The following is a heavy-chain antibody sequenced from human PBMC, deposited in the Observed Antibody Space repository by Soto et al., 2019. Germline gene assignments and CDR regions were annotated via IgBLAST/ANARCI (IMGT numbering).Heavy chain of an antibody. V-gene: IGHV3-33*01. Sequence: QVQLVESGGGVVQPGRSLRLSCVASGFTLNTYGMHWVRQAPGKGLEWVAVIWYDGTNKHYADAVKGRFTISRDNSEKTLHLQMDTLRAKNTAVYFCARNPLAEAGDAFDYWGQGILVTVSS. CDR3: ARNPLAEAGDAFDY. J-gene: IGHJ4*02. D-gene: IGHD6-13*01. CDR2: IWYDGTNK. CDR1: GFTLNTYG.